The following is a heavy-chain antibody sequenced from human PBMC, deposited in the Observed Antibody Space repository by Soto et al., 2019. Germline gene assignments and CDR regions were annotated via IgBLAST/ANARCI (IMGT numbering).Heavy chain of an antibody. CDR1: GFTFSSYA. V-gene: IGHV3-23*01. J-gene: IGHJ4*02. Sequence: VQLLESGGGLVHPGGSLRPSCPASGFTFSSYAMSWVRQPQGKGLEWVSAISGSGGSTYYADSVRGRFTISRDNSKNTLYLQMNSLRAADTGVYYCAKDFGDRGFYYFDYWGQGTLVTLSP. D-gene: IGHD3-10*01. CDR3: AKDFGDRGFYYFDY. CDR2: ISGSGGST.